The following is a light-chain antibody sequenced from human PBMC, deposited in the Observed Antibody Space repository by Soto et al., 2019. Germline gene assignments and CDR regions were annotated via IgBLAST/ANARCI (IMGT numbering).Light chain of an antibody. Sequence: QSVLTQPPSVSAAPGQKVTISCSGSSSNIGNNYVSWYRQLPGTAPKLLIYDSDKRPSGIPDRFSGSKSGTSAALAISGLQTGDEADYYCGTWDSSLSAWVFGGGTKLTVL. CDR3: GTWDSSLSAWV. CDR2: DSD. CDR1: SSNIGNNY. J-gene: IGLJ3*02. V-gene: IGLV1-51*01.